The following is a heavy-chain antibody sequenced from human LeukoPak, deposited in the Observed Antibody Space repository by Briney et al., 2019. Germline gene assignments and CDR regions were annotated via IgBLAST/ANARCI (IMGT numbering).Heavy chain of an antibody. CDR3: ARAPRRAVTTLDAFDI. CDR1: GGSISSGSYY. Sequence: PSETLSLTCTVSGGSISSGSYYWSWIRQPAGKGLEWIGRIYTSGSTNYNPSLKSRVTISVDTSKNQFSLKLSSVTAADTAVYYCARAPRRAVTTLDAFDIWGQGTMVTVSS. CDR2: IYTSGST. J-gene: IGHJ3*02. D-gene: IGHD4-17*01. V-gene: IGHV4-61*02.